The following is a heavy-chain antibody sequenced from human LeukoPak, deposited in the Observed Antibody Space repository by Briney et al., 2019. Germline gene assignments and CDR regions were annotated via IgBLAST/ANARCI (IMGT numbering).Heavy chain of an antibody. CDR2: INTNSGGT. Sequence: ASVTVSFKSSVYTFTVYNMRGLRQTPGQGPERMGWINTNSGGTNYAQKFQGGVTMTKDTSISTADIELSRLRSDDTAVYYCARHGHFDYWGQGTLVTVSS. CDR1: VYTFTVYN. V-gene: IGHV1-2*02. J-gene: IGHJ4*02. CDR3: ARHGHFDY. D-gene: IGHD2-8*01.